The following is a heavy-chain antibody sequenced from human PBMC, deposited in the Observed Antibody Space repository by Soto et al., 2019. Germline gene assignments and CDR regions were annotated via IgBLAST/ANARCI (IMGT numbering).Heavy chain of an antibody. CDR3: ARAGYYYDSSGYQPYFQH. Sequence: LSLTCTVSGGSISSGGYYWSWIRQHPGKGLEWIGYIYYSGSTYYNPSLKSRVTISVDTSKNQFSLKLSSVTAADTAVYYCARAGYYYDSSGYQPYFQHWGQGTLVTVSS. CDR2: IYYSGST. V-gene: IGHV4-31*03. D-gene: IGHD3-22*01. CDR1: GGSISSGGYY. J-gene: IGHJ1*01.